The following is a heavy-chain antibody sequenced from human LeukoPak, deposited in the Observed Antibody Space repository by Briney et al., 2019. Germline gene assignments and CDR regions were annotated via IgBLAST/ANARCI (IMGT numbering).Heavy chain of an antibody. CDR2: IYYSGST. J-gene: IGHJ4*02. D-gene: IGHD6-13*01. CDR3: ARDKGIAAGGTGFDY. Sequence: SETLSLTCTVSGGSISSGDYYWSWIRQPPGKGLEWIGYIYYSGSTYYNPSLKSRVTISIDTSKNQFSLKLSSVTAADTAVYYCARDKGIAAGGTGFDYWGQGTLVTVSS. CDR1: GGSISSGDYY. V-gene: IGHV4-30-4*08.